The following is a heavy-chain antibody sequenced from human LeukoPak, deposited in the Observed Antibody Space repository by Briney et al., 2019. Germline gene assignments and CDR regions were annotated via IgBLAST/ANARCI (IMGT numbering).Heavy chain of an antibody. J-gene: IGHJ4*02. CDR3: TRDGSGSRIPFDY. D-gene: IGHD1-26*01. CDR1: GFSFCSHW. V-gene: IGHV3-74*01. Sequence: GGSLRLSCAPSGFSFCSHWTHWVRPAPGKGLVWVARIESDASNTRYADSVKGRFTISRDNANKTLYLQMNSLRAEDTAVYYCTRDGSGSRIPFDYWGQGTLVTVSS. CDR2: IESDASNT.